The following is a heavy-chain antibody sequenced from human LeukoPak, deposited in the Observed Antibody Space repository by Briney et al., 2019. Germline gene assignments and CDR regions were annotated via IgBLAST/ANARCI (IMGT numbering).Heavy chain of an antibody. Sequence: ASVKVSCKASGGTFSSYAISWVRQAPGQGLEWMGGIIPIFGTANYAQKFQGRVTITTDESTSTAYMELSSLRSEDTAVYYCARSGEGSTRGKYFDYWGQGTLVTVSS. V-gene: IGHV1-69*05. CDR3: ARSGEGSTRGKYFDY. CDR1: GGTFSSYA. D-gene: IGHD1-26*01. CDR2: IIPIFGTA. J-gene: IGHJ4*02.